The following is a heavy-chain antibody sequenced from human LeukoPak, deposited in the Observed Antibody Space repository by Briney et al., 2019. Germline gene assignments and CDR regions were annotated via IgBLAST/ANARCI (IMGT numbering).Heavy chain of an antibody. Sequence: RGSLRLSCAASGFTFSTYSMNWVRQAPGKGLEWISYIRNSRYYADSVKGRFTISRDNAKNSLYLQMSSLRDEDTAVYYCARDSACSFDFWGQGTLVTVFS. J-gene: IGHJ4*02. D-gene: IGHD2-8*01. CDR1: GFTFSTYS. CDR3: ARDSACSFDF. CDR2: IRNSR. V-gene: IGHV3-48*02.